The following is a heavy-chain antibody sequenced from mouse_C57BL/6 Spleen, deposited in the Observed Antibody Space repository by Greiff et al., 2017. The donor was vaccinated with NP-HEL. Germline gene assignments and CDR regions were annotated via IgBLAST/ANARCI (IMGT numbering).Heavy chain of an antibody. J-gene: IGHJ4*01. CDR3: ARQIRLLDAMDY. CDR1: GFTFSDYY. CDR2: INYDGSST. Sequence: EVQVVESEGGLVQPGSSMKLSCTASGFTFSDYYMAWVRQVPEKGLEWVANINYDGSSTYYLDSLKSRFIISRDNAKNILYLQMSSLKSEDTATYYCARQIRLLDAMDYWGQGTSVTVSS. V-gene: IGHV5-16*01. D-gene: IGHD3-2*02.